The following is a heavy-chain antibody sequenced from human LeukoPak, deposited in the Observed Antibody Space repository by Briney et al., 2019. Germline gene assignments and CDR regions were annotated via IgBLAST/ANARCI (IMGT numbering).Heavy chain of an antibody. CDR1: GGSISSYY. Sequence: PSETLSLTCTVSGGSISSYYWSWIRQPAGKGLEWIGRIYTSGSTNYNPSLKSRVTMSVGTSKNQFSLKLSSVTAADTAVYYCARDARGRSSGWPYYFDYWGQGTLVTVSS. J-gene: IGHJ4*02. V-gene: IGHV4-4*07. CDR3: ARDARGRSSGWPYYFDY. CDR2: IYTSGST. D-gene: IGHD6-19*01.